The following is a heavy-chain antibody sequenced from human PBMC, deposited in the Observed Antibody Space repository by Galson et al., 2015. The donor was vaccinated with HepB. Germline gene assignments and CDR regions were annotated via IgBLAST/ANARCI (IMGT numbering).Heavy chain of an antibody. D-gene: IGHD6-13*01. CDR2: IYYSGNS. J-gene: IGHJ4*02. Sequence: SETLSLTCTVSGGSISSYNWSWIRQPPGKGLEWIGYIYYSGNSYYNPSLKSRVTISVDTSKNHFSLKVTSVTAADTAVYYCARHSAAGTGDYFDYWGQGTLVAVSS. CDR1: GGSISSYN. CDR3: ARHSAAGTGDYFDY. V-gene: IGHV4-59*04.